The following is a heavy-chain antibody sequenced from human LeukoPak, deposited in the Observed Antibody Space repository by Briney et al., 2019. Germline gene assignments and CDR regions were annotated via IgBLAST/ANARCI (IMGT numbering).Heavy chain of an antibody. CDR1: GFTFSSYG. CDR3: ARAKYDSSGYAFDY. J-gene: IGHJ4*02. V-gene: IGHV3-33*01. Sequence: GGSLRLSCAASGFTFSSYGMHWVRQAPGKGLEWVAVIWYDGSNKYYADSVKGRFTISRDNAKNSLYLQMNSLRAEDTAVYYCARAKYDSSGYAFDYWGQGTLVTVSS. D-gene: IGHD3-22*01. CDR2: IWYDGSNK.